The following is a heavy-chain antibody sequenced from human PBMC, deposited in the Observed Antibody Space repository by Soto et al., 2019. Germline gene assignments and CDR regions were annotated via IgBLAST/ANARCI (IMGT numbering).Heavy chain of an antibody. D-gene: IGHD3-3*01. V-gene: IGHV3-23*01. CDR3: AKGELRFFDY. CDR1: GFTFSSYA. Sequence: PGASLRLSCAASGFTFSSYAMSWVRPARGKGLEWVSAISGSGGSTYYADSVKGRFTISRDNSNNTLYLQMNSLRAEDTAVYYCAKGELRFFDYWGQGTLVTVSS. CDR2: ISGSGGST. J-gene: IGHJ4*02.